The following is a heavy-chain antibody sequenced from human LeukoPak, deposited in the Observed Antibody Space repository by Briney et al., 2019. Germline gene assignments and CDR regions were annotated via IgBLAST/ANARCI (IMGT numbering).Heavy chain of an antibody. CDR2: IFYSGST. CDR1: GGSISSGGYY. Sequence: SETLSLTCTVSGGSISSGGYYWSWIRQHPGKGLEWIGYIFYSGSTYYNPSLKSRVTISVDTSKNQFSLKLSSVTAADTAVYYCAREKSSGWPDYWGQGTLVTVSS. J-gene: IGHJ4*02. D-gene: IGHD6-19*01. V-gene: IGHV4-31*03. CDR3: AREKSSGWPDY.